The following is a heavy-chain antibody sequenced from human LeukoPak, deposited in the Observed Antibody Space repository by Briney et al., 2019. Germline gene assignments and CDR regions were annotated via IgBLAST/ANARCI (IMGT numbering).Heavy chain of an antibody. Sequence: PSETLSLTCSVSGGSISSSSYSWDWIRQPPGKGLEWIGSINYSGSTYYNPSLKSRVTISVDTSKNQFSLKLSSVTAADTAVYYCARAPHFFDTSGSRYYFDYWGQGALVTVSS. CDR3: ARAPHFFDTSGSRYYFDY. CDR1: GGSISSSSYS. CDR2: INYSGST. J-gene: IGHJ4*02. D-gene: IGHD3-22*01. V-gene: IGHV4-39*07.